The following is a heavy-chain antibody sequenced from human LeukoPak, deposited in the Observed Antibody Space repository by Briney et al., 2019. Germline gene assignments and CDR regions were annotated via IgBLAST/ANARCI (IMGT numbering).Heavy chain of an antibody. D-gene: IGHD3-3*01. CDR1: GFTFSSYE. J-gene: IGHJ4*02. CDR3: AKVVFAYYDFWSGYPNFDY. CDR2: ISSSGSTI. Sequence: GGSLRLSCAASGFTFSSYEMNWVRQAPGKGLEWVSYISSSGSTIYYADSVKGRFTISRENSKNTLYLQMNSLRAEDTAVYYCAKVVFAYYDFWSGYPNFDYWGQGTLVTVSS. V-gene: IGHV3-48*03.